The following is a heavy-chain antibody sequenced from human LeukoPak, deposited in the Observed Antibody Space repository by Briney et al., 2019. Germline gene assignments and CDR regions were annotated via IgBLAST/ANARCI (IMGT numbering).Heavy chain of an antibody. D-gene: IGHD5-18*01. J-gene: IGHJ4*02. CDR3: ARGILGNVGTDLYFDY. V-gene: IGHV4-31*03. CDR1: GGSISSGGYY. CDR2: IYYSGST. Sequence: SETLSLTCTVSGGSISSGGYYWSWIRQHPGKGLEWIGYIYYSGSTYYNPSLKSRVTISVDTSKNQFSLKLSSVTAADTAVYYCARGILGNVGTDLYFDYWGQGTLVTVSS.